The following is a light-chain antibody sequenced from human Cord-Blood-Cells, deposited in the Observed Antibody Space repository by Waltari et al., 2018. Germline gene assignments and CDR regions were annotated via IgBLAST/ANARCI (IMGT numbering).Light chain of an antibody. J-gene: IGKJ3*01. V-gene: IGKV1-39*01. CDR1: QSISSS. CDR2: AAS. Sequence: DIQMTQSPSSLSASVGDRVTITCRVSQSISSSLNWYQQKPGKAPKLLIYAASSLQSGVPSRFSGSGSGTDFTLTISSLQPEDFATYYCQQSYSTPFTFGPGTKVDIK. CDR3: QQSYSTPFT.